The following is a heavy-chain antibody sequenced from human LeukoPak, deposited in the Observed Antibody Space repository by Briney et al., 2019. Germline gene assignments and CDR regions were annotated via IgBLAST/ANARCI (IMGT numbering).Heavy chain of an antibody. CDR2: IYYSGST. J-gene: IGHJ4*02. CDR1: GGSFSGYY. Sequence: PSETLSLTCAVYGGSFSGYYWSWIRQPPGKGLEWIGYIYYSGSTNYNPSLKSRVTISVDTSKNQFPLKLSSVTAADTAVYYCARYSYGLGDWGQGTLVTVSS. V-gene: IGHV4-59*01. D-gene: IGHD5-18*01. CDR3: ARYSYGLGD.